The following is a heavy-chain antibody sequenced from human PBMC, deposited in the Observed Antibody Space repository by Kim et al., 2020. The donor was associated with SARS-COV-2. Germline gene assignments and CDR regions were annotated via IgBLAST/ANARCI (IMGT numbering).Heavy chain of an antibody. CDR3: ARTLGSYYDAPFDY. Sequence: GESLKISCKGSGYTFTSHWIAWVRQMPGKGLEWMGIIYCSDSDIRNNTSFRGQVTISVDKSINTAYLQWSSLQASDTAFYYCARTLGSYYDAPFDYWGQGTLVSVSS. CDR2: IYCSDSDI. V-gene: IGHV5-51*01. J-gene: IGHJ4*02. D-gene: IGHD1-26*01. CDR1: GYTFTSHW.